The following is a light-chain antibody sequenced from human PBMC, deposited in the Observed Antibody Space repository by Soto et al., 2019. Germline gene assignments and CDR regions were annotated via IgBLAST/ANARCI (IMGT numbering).Light chain of an antibody. CDR1: SGHSSYA. CDR2: VNSDGSH. V-gene: IGLV4-69*01. CDR3: QTWGTAYVL. Sequence: QSVLTQSPSASASLGASVKLTCTLSSGHSSYAIAWHQQQPEKGPRYLMKVNSDGSHSKGDGIPDRFSGSSSGDERYFTISSLQSEDEADYYCQTWGTAYVLFGGATKLTVL. J-gene: IGLJ2*01.